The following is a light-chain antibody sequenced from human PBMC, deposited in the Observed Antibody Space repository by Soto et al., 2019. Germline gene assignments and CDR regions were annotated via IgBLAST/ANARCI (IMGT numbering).Light chain of an antibody. CDR2: GTS. Sequence: EIVLTQSPGTLSLSPGERATLSCRASQTVGSTYLAWYQQKPGQAPRLLIYGTSSRATGIPARFSGSGSGTDFPLTITRLEPDDFAVYYCQHYSNSPLTFGGGTKVEVQ. CDR1: QTVGSTY. V-gene: IGKV3-20*01. CDR3: QHYSNSPLT. J-gene: IGKJ4*01.